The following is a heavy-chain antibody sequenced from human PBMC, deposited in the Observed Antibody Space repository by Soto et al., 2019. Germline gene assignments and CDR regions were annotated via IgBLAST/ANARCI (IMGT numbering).Heavy chain of an antibody. CDR3: AREILDFILNGYPTIHFDS. Sequence: PGGSLRLSCAAARFTFGMYGMRWVRQAPGKGLEWVAVIWYDGSNKYYADSVKGRFTISRDNSKNTLYLQMNSLRAEDTAVYYCAREILDFILNGYPTIHFDSWAQGALVTVSS. J-gene: IGHJ4*02. D-gene: IGHD3-9*01. V-gene: IGHV3-33*01. CDR1: RFTFGMYG. CDR2: IWYDGSNK.